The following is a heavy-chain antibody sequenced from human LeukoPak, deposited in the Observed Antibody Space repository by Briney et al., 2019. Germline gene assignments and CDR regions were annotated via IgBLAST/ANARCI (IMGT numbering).Heavy chain of an antibody. CDR1: GGSINVYY. V-gene: IGHV4-59*01. CDR2: ISYGGNT. D-gene: IGHD6-6*01. Sequence: SETLSLTCSVSGGSINVYYWNWIRQSPGKGLEWIGSISYGGNTNYNPSLKSRVTISIDTSKNRFSLKVSSVTAADTAMYYCARGGSRSYTSSTLDYWGQGTLVTVSS. J-gene: IGHJ4*02. CDR3: ARGGSRSYTSSTLDY.